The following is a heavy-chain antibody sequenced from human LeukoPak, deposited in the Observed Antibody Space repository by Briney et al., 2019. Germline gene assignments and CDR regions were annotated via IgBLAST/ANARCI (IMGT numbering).Heavy chain of an antibody. CDR2: SYTTGSA. CDR1: GGSTRDSY. J-gene: IGHJ6*02. Sequence: PSETLSLTCTVSGGSTRDSYWNWIRLPAGRGLEWIGRSYTTGSASYNPSLKSRVTMSFDMSSNQFSLRLTSVTAADTAVYFCARGELIRGVLARSPRPRLYYGMDVWGQGTTVIVSS. D-gene: IGHD3-10*01. V-gene: IGHV4-4*07. CDR3: ARGELIRGVLARSPRPRLYYGMDV.